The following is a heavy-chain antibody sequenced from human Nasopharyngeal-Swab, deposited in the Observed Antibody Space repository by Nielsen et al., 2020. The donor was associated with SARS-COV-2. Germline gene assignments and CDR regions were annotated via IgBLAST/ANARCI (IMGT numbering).Heavy chain of an antibody. CDR3: VSSYYGSAY. J-gene: IGHJ4*02. V-gene: IGHV3-48*04. CDR2: ITSTSSTI. CDR1: GFTFSNYN. D-gene: IGHD3-10*01. Sequence: GESLKISCAASGFTFSNYNMNWVRQAPGKGLEGVSYITSTSSTIYYADSVKGRFTISRDNAKNSLSLQINSLRAEDTAMYYCVSSYYGSAYWGQGTLVTVSS.